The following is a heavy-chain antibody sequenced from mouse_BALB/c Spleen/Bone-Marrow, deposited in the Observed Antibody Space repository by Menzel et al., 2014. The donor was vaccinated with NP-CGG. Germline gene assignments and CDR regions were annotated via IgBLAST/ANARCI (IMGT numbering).Heavy chain of an antibody. Sequence: EVQRVESGGGLVQPGGSLKLSCAASGFDFSRYWMSWVRQAPGKGLEWIGEINPDSSTINYTPSLKDKFIISRDNAKNTLYPQMSKVRSENTALYYCARQGYYGKGDYWGQGTTLTVSS. CDR1: GFDFSRYW. CDR3: ARQGYYGKGDY. D-gene: IGHD2-1*01. V-gene: IGHV4-1*02. J-gene: IGHJ2*01. CDR2: INPDSSTI.